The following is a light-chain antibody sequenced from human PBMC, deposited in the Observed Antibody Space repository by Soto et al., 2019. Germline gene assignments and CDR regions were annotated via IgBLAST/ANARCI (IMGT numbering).Light chain of an antibody. CDR3: LQYSTWPPLYT. CDR1: QAVSSY. V-gene: IGKV3-15*01. CDR2: DAS. Sequence: EIVMTQSPAALSVSLGERVSLTCRASQAVSSYLAWYQQKPGQAPRLLISDASTRATDIPDRFSDSGSGTYITHTISNLPSSDLAVYYSLQYSTWPPLYTFGQGTKLEIK. J-gene: IGKJ2*01.